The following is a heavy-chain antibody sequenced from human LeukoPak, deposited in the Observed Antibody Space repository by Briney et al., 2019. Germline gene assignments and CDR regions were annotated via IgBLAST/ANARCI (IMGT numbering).Heavy chain of an antibody. CDR2: INPNSGGT. V-gene: IGHV1-2*02. CDR3: ARGFRGLNWNDVGFDY. J-gene: IGHJ4*02. Sequence: ASVKVSCKASGYTFTGYYMHWVRQAPGQGLEWMGWINPNSGGTNYAQKFQGSVTMTRDTSISTAYMEQSRLRSDDTAVYYCARGFRGLNWNDVGFDYWGQGTLVTVSS. CDR1: GYTFTGYY. D-gene: IGHD1-1*01.